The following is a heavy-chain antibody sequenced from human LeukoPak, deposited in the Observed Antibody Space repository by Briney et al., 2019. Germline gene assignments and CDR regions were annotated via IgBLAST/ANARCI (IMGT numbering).Heavy chain of an antibody. Sequence: ASVKVSCKTSGYTFTTFGVCWVRQAPGQGLEWMGWISAHNFNTNYAQKFQGRVTLTADTSTNTAYMELRSLTSDDTAVYYCARGTRAFEFAPSSAFEISGQGTMVTVSS. CDR1: GYTFTTFG. V-gene: IGHV1-18*01. CDR2: ISAHNFNT. CDR3: ARGTRAFEFAPSSAFEI. D-gene: IGHD6-6*01. J-gene: IGHJ3*02.